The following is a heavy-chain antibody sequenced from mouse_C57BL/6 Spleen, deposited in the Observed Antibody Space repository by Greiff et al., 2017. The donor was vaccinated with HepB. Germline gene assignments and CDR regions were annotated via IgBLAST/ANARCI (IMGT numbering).Heavy chain of an antibody. J-gene: IGHJ3*01. D-gene: IGHD3-3*01. CDR2: MYPGSGST. V-gene: IGHV1-55*01. CDR1: GYTFTSYW. Sequence: QVQLQQPGAELVKPGASVKRSCKASGYTFTSYWITWVKQRPGQGLEWIGDMYPGSGSTNYSEKFKSKATLTVDTSSSTAYMQRSSLTSEDSAVYDCARGGDGASWGQGTLVAVSA. CDR3: ARGGDGAS.